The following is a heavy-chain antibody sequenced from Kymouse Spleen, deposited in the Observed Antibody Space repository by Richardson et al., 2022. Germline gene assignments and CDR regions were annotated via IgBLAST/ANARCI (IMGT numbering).Heavy chain of an antibody. V-gene: IGHV3-11*01. CDR1: GFTFSDYY. D-gene: IGHD3-3*01. CDR2: ISSSGSTI. CDR3: ARQYYDFWSGYYGYYYYGMDV. J-gene: IGHJ6*02. Sequence: QVQLVESGGGLVKPGGSLRLSCAASGFTFSDYYMSWIRQAPGKGLEWVSYISSSGSTIYYADSVKGRFTISRDNAKNSLYLQMNSLRAEDTAVYYCARQYYDFWSGYYGYYYYGMDVWGQGTTVTVSS.